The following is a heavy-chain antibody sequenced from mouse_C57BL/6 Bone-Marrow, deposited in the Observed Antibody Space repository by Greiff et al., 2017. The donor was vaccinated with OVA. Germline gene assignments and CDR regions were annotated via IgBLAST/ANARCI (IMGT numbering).Heavy chain of an antibody. CDR2: ISSGGSYT. J-gene: IGHJ4*01. CDR3: ARRPLLMDY. Sequence: DVQLVESGGDLVKPGGSLKLSCAASGFTFTSYGMSWVRQTPGQRLEWVATISSGGSYTYYPDSVKGRFTISRDNAKNTLYLQMSSLKSEDTAMYYCARRPLLMDYWGQGTSVTVSS. CDR1: GFTFTSYG. V-gene: IGHV5-6*01.